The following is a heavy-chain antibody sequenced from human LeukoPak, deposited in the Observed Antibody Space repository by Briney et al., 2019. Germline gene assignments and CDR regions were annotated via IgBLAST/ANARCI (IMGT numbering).Heavy chain of an antibody. Sequence: GASVKVSCKASGYTFTSYYMHWVRQAPGQGLKWMGIINPSGGSTSYAQKFQGRVTVTRDMSTSTVYMELSSLRSEDTAVYYCAREEVTTVTFDPWGQGTLVTVSS. V-gene: IGHV1-46*01. CDR2: INPSGGST. CDR3: AREEVTTVTFDP. D-gene: IGHD4-17*01. J-gene: IGHJ5*02. CDR1: GYTFTSYY.